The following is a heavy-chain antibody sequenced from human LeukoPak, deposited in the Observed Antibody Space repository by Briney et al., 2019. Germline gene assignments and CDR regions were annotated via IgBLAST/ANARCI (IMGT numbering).Heavy chain of an antibody. CDR2: ISYDGSNK. CDR3: AKDKGGSYYYYGMDV. Sequence: GRSLRLSCAASGFTFSSYGMHWVRQAPGKGLEWVAVISYDGSNKYYADSVKGRFTISRDNSKNTLYLQMNSLRAEDMAVYYCAKDKGGSYYYYGMDVWGQGTTVTVSS. J-gene: IGHJ6*02. D-gene: IGHD1-26*01. CDR1: GFTFSSYG. V-gene: IGHV3-30*18.